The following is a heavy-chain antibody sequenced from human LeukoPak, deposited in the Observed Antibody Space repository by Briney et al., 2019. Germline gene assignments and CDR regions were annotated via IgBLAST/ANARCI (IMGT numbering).Heavy chain of an antibody. J-gene: IGHJ6*03. D-gene: IGHD3-10*01. V-gene: IGHV3-48*03. Sequence: PGGSLRLSCAASGFTFSSYEMNWVRQAPGKGLEWVSYISSSGSTIYYADSMKGRFTISRDNAKNSLYLQMNSLRAEDTAVYYCARDATMVRGVILSRPNHMDVWGKGTTVTVSS. CDR2: ISSSGSTI. CDR3: ARDATMVRGVILSRPNHMDV. CDR1: GFTFSSYE.